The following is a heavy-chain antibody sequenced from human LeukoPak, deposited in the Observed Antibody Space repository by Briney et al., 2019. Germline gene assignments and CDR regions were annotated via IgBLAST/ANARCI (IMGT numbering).Heavy chain of an antibody. CDR3: ARDDPRIVGATRGFDY. CDR1: GYTFTSYD. D-gene: IGHD1-26*01. V-gene: IGHV1-8*01. CDR2: MNPNSGNT. Sequence: GASVKVSCKASGYTFTSYDINWVRQATGQGLEWMGWMNPNSGNTGYAQKFQGRVTMTRNTSISTAYMELSSLRSEDTAVYYCARDDPRIVGATRGFDYWGQGTLVTVSS. J-gene: IGHJ4*02.